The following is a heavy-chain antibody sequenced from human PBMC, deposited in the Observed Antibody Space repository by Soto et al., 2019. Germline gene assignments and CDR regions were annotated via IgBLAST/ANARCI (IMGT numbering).Heavy chain of an antibody. CDR2: ISYDGSNK. Sequence: PGGSLRLSCAASGFTFSSYGMHWVRQAPGKGLEWVAVISYDGSNKYYADSVKGRFTISRDNSKNTLYLQMNSLRAEDTAVYYCVKDSGYGDYEFSGAFDIWGQGTMVTVSS. D-gene: IGHD4-17*01. V-gene: IGHV3-30*18. J-gene: IGHJ3*02. CDR3: VKDSGYGDYEFSGAFDI. CDR1: GFTFSSYG.